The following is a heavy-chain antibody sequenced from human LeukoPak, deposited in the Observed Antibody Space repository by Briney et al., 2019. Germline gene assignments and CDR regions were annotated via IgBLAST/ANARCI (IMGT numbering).Heavy chain of an antibody. CDR1: GFTFSSHG. Sequence: GRSLRLSCAASGFTFSSHGMHWVRQAPGKGLEWVAVISYDGSSKYYKDSVKGRFNLSRDNSKNTVYLQMNSLRAEDTAVYYCAKRRIADTAMVTHYYGMDVWGQGTTVIVSS. V-gene: IGHV3-30*18. D-gene: IGHD5-18*01. J-gene: IGHJ6*02. CDR3: AKRRIADTAMVTHYYGMDV. CDR2: ISYDGSSK.